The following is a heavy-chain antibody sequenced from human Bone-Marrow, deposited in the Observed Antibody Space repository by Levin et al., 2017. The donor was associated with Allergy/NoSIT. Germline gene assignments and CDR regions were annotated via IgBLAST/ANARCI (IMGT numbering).Heavy chain of an antibody. D-gene: IGHD1-14*01. CDR2: IGGGGSAI. Sequence: LSLTCAASGFSIGAYYMGWIRQPPGKGLEWLSYIGGGGSAIKYADSVKDRFTISRDNAKNSLYLQMSSLRDDDTAMYYCASGPQIRQPDYWGQGTLVTVSS. CDR3: ASGPQIRQPDY. V-gene: IGHV3-11*01. J-gene: IGHJ4*02. CDR1: GFSIGAYY.